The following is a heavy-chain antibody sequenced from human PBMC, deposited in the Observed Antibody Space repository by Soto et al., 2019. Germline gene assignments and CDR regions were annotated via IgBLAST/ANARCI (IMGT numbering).Heavy chain of an antibody. CDR2: TNTDGSRT. D-gene: IGHD1-1*01. V-gene: IGHV3-74*01. CDR3: AKVATGSYNWFDP. CDR1: GFTXNNYW. J-gene: IGHJ5*02. Sequence: GGSLRLSCAASGFTXNNYWMHWVRQAPGKGLVWVSRTNTDGSRTSYADSVKGRFTISRDNARNTLYLQMDSLRDEDTAVYYCAKVATGSYNWFDPWGQGTLVTVSS.